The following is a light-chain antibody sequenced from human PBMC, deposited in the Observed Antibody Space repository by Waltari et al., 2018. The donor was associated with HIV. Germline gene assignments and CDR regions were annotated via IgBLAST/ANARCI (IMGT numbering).Light chain of an antibody. Sequence: SYVLTQPPSVAVAPGQTARITCGENNIGSKSVHWYQQKPGQAPVLVVYDDRDRPSGIPERFSGSNFGNTATLTISRVEAGDQADYYCHLWDRDTDHYVFGTGTKVTVL. CDR2: DDR. CDR1: NIGSKS. V-gene: IGLV3-21*02. J-gene: IGLJ1*01. CDR3: HLWDRDTDHYV.